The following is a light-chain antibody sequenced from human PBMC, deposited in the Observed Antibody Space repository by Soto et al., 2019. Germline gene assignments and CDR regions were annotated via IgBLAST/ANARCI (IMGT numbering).Light chain of an antibody. CDR1: SSDVGGYNY. V-gene: IGLV2-14*01. CDR2: EVS. Sequence: QSALTQPASVSGSPGQSITISCTGTSSDVGGYNYVSWYQQHPGKAPKLMIYEVSNRPSGVSNRFSGSKSGNTASLTISGPQSEAAADYYSTSYPTIPTLEVFGGGTKLTVL. CDR3: TSYPTIPTLEV. J-gene: IGLJ2*01.